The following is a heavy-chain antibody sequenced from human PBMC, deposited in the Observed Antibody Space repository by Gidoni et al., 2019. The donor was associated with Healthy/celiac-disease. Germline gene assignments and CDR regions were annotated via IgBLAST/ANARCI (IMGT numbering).Heavy chain of an antibody. Sequence: QVQLVESGGGVVQPGRSLRLSCAASGFTFRSYAIHWVRQATGKGLEWVAVISYDGSNKYYADSVKGRFTISRDNSKNTLYLQMNSLRAEDTAVYYCASFYYYGSGTGWYYYGMDVWGQGTTVTVSS. CDR2: ISYDGSNK. J-gene: IGHJ6*02. D-gene: IGHD3-10*01. CDR3: ASFYYYGSGTGWYYYGMDV. V-gene: IGHV3-30-3*01. CDR1: GFTFRSYA.